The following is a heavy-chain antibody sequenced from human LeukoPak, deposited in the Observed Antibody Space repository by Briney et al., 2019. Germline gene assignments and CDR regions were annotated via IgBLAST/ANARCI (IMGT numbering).Heavy chain of an antibody. Sequence: GGSLRLSCAASGFTFSTYAMTWVRQAPGKGLEWVSGISSSGGSTYYADSVKGRFTISRDNSKNTLYLQMNSLRAEDTAIYYCAKDSSRDGYKDYFDYWGQGTLVTVSS. CDR2: ISSSGGST. CDR3: AKDSSRDGYKDYFDY. D-gene: IGHD5-24*01. V-gene: IGHV3-23*01. J-gene: IGHJ4*02. CDR1: GFTFSTYA.